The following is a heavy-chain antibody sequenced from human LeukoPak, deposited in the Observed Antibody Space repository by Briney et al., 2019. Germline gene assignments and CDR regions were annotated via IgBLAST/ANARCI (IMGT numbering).Heavy chain of an antibody. CDR1: GFTFSSYS. Sequence: PGGSLRLSCAASGFTFSSYSMNWVRQAPGKGLEWVSYISSSSSTIYYADSVKGRFTISRDNAKNSLYLQMNSLRAEDTAVYYCARDSGYGATSYYYHGMDVWGQGTTVTVSS. D-gene: IGHD5-12*01. J-gene: IGHJ6*02. V-gene: IGHV3-48*01. CDR3: ARDSGYGATSYYYHGMDV. CDR2: ISSSSSTI.